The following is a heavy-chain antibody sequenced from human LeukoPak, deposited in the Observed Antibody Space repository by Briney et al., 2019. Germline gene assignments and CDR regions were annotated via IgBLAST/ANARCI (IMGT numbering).Heavy chain of an antibody. CDR1: GGSISSYY. V-gene: IGHV4-59*01. CDR2: IYYSGST. Sequence: SETLSLTCTVSGGSISSYYWNWIRQPPGKGLEWIGYIYYSGSTNYNPSLKSRVTISVDMSKNQFSLQLSSVTAADTAVYYCARVAQTQYRIAAAGTGWFDPWGQGTLVTVSS. D-gene: IGHD6-13*01. J-gene: IGHJ5*02. CDR3: ARVAQTQYRIAAAGTGWFDP.